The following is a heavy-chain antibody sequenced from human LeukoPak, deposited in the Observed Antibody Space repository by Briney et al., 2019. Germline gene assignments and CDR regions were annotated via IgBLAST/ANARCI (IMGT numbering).Heavy chain of an antibody. J-gene: IGHJ4*02. V-gene: IGHV3-74*01. CDR2: IDSGGSTR. CDR1: GFTFSDYW. Sequence: PGGSLRLSCAASGFTFSDYWIHWVRQAPGKGLVWVSRIDSGGSTRNYADSVKGRFTISRDNAKKTVYLQMNSLRAEDTAVYYCARDRLIAAAGRNHYYFDYWGQGTLVTVSS. CDR3: ARDRLIAAAGRNHYYFDY. D-gene: IGHD6-13*01.